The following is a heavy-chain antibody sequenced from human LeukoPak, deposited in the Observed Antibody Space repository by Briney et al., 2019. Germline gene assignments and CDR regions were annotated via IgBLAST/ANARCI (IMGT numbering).Heavy chain of an antibody. Sequence: GGSLRLSCAASGFTFRGNLLHWVRQAPGKGLEWVAGSSSDGGEQYYADSVKGRFTFSRDNSKSTLVLQMRSLRPDDTAVYYCARESSSRRFVFDVWGQGTLVTVSS. D-gene: IGHD6-13*01. CDR3: ARESSSRRFVFDV. CDR2: SSSDGGEQ. CDR1: GFTFRGNL. V-gene: IGHV3-30*15. J-gene: IGHJ3*01.